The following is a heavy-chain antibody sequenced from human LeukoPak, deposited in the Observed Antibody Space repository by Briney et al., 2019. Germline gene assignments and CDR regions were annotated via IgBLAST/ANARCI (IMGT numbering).Heavy chain of an antibody. CDR2: INPSGGST. V-gene: IGHV1-46*01. CDR1: GYTFTSYY. CDR3: ARERGLRVTTRNWFDP. J-gene: IGHJ5*02. Sequence: ASVKVSCKASGYTFTSYYMHWVRQAPGQGLEWMGLINPSGGSTSYAQKFQGRVTMTRDMSTSTVYMELSSLRSEDTAVYYCARERGLRVTTRNWFDPWGQGTLVTVSS. D-gene: IGHD4-17*01.